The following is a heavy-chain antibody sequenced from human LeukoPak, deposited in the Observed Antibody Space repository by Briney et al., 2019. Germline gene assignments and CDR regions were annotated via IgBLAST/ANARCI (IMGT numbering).Heavy chain of an antibody. Sequence: GGSLRLSCAASGFTFSGYPIHWVRQAPGKGLEWVAVISYDGSNKYYADSVKGRFTISRDNSKNTLYLQMNSLRAEDTAVYYCARVLGRNYGSGSYIGMDVWGQGTTVTVSS. CDR2: ISYDGSNK. V-gene: IGHV3-30-3*01. CDR3: ARVLGRNYGSGSYIGMDV. CDR1: GFTFSGYP. J-gene: IGHJ6*02. D-gene: IGHD3-10*01.